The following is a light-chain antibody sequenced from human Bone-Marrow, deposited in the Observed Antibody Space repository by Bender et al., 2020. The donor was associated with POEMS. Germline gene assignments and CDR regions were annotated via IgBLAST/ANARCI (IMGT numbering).Light chain of an antibody. CDR3: SSFGASNHVV. CDR2: DVT. CDR1: NSDIGNYYL. V-gene: IGLV2-23*02. J-gene: IGLJ2*01. Sequence: QSALTQPASVAGSPGQSITISCTGSNSDIGNYYLVSWDQQHPGKAPKLMVYDVTKRPSGVSNRFFGSKSGNTASLRISGLQAEDEADYYCSSFGASNHVVLGGGTKLTVL.